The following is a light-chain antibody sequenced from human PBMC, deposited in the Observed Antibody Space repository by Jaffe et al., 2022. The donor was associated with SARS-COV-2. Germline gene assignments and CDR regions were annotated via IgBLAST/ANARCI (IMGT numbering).Light chain of an antibody. V-gene: IGKV3-15*01. CDR3: QQYNQWPLT. J-gene: IGKJ5*01. CDR1: QNINNH. CDR2: GAS. Sequence: EIVMTQSPATLSVSPGERATLSCRASQNINNHLAWYQQIPGQAPRLLIYGASAGATGTPARFSGSGSGTEFTLTISSLQSEDFAVYYCQQYNQWPLTFGQGTRLEIK.